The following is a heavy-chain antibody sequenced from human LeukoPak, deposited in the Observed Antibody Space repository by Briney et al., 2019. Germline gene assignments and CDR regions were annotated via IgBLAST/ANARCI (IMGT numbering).Heavy chain of an antibody. Sequence: SETLSLTCTVSGGSISSNYWSWIRQPPGKGLEWIGYIYYSGSTNYNPSLKGRVTISVDTSKNQFSLKLSSVTAADTAVYYCAREGTGWYYFDFWGQGTLVTVSS. CDR2: IYYSGST. CDR3: AREGTGWYYFDF. CDR1: GGSISSNY. D-gene: IGHD6-19*01. J-gene: IGHJ4*02. V-gene: IGHV4-59*01.